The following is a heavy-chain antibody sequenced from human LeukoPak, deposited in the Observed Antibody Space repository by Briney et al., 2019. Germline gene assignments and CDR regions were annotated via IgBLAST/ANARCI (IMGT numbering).Heavy chain of an antibody. V-gene: IGHV3-30*02. Sequence: PGGSLRLSCAASGFTFSTYGMHWVRQAPGKGLEWVAFIRYDGSNKDYADSVKGRFTISRDNSKNTLYLQMNSLRAEDTAVYYCANTVVGTTSVDYWGQGTLVTVSS. CDR1: GFTFSTYG. CDR2: IRYDGSNK. J-gene: IGHJ4*02. CDR3: ANTVVGTTSVDY. D-gene: IGHD1-26*01.